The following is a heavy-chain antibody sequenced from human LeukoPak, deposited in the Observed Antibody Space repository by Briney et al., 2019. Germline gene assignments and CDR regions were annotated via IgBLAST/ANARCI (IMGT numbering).Heavy chain of an antibody. V-gene: IGHV4-39*01. CDR3: ARSGWPMGGFDP. CDR1: GDSISSDTYH. J-gene: IGHJ5*02. Sequence: SETLSLTCTVSGDSISSDTYHWGWTRQPPGKGLQWIGSVYYAGSTYYNPSLKSRVRISVDTSKDQFYLKLFPVTAADTAMYYCARSGWPMGGFDPWGQGILVTVSS. CDR2: VYYAGST. D-gene: IGHD3-10*01.